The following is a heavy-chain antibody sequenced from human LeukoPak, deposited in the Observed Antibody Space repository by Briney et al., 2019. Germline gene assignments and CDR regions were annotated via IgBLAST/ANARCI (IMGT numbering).Heavy chain of an antibody. CDR2: IYTSGST. Sequence: PSETLSLTCTVSGGSISSGSYYWSWIRQPAGKGLEWIGRIYTSGSTNYNPSLKSRVTTSVDTSKNQFSLKLNSVTAADTAVYYYARQYIDILTGYHRGELYWYFDLWGRGTLVTVSS. D-gene: IGHD3-9*01. CDR1: GGSISSGSYY. V-gene: IGHV4-61*02. J-gene: IGHJ2*01. CDR3: ARQYIDILTGYHRGELYWYFDL.